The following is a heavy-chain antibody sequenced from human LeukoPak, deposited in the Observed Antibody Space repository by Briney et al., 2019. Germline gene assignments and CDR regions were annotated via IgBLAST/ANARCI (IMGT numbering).Heavy chain of an antibody. Sequence: SETLSLTCAVYGGSFSGYYWAWIRQPPGKGLEWIGTIYYSASTYYNPSLKSRVTISVDTSKNQFSLKLSSVTAAATAVYYCARHGGFNTPIDYWGQGTLVTVSS. D-gene: IGHD2-15*01. CDR1: GGSFSGYY. CDR2: IYYSAST. V-gene: IGHV4-39*01. CDR3: ARHGGFNTPIDY. J-gene: IGHJ4*02.